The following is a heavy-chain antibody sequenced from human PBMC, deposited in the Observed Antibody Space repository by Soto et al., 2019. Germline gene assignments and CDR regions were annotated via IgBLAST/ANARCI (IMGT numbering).Heavy chain of an antibody. D-gene: IGHD3-10*01. CDR2: ISSSSYI. V-gene: IGHV3-21*01. J-gene: IGHJ5*02. CDR1: GFTFNSYS. CDR3: ARVSLWFGEAGYWFDP. Sequence: GGSLRLSCAASGFTFNSYSMNWVRQAPGKGLEWVSSISSSSYIDYADSVKGRFTISRDNAKNSLYLQMNSLRAEDTAVYYCARVSLWFGEAGYWFDPWGQGILVTVSS.